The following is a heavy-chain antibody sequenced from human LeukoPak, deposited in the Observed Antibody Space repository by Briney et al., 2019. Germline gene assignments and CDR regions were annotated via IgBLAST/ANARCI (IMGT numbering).Heavy chain of an antibody. V-gene: IGHV1-2*02. CDR3: AREGVYFDSSGYPYYYYMDV. CDR1: GFTFTSSA. D-gene: IGHD3-22*01. Sequence: ASVKVSCKASGFTFTSSAMQWVRQAPGQGLEWMGWINPNSGGTNYAQKFQGRVTKTRDTSISTAYMEPSRLRSDDTAVYYCAREGVYFDSSGYPYYYYMDVWGKGTTVTVSS. J-gene: IGHJ6*03. CDR2: INPNSGGT.